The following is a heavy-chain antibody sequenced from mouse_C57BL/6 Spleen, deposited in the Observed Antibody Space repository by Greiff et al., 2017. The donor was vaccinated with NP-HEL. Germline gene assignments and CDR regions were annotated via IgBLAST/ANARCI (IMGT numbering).Heavy chain of an antibody. D-gene: IGHD2-3*01. Sequence: QVQLKESGPGLVQPSQSLSITCTVSGFSLTSYGVHWVRQSPGKGLEWLGVIWSGGSTDYNAAFISRLSISKDNSKSQVFFKMNSLQADDTAIYYCAREGGLLEFAYWGQGTLVTVSA. CDR2: IWSGGST. J-gene: IGHJ3*01. CDR1: GFSLTSYG. CDR3: AREGGLLEFAY. V-gene: IGHV2-2*01.